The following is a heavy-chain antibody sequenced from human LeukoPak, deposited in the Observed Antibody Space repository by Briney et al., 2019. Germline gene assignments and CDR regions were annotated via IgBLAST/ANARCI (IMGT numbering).Heavy chain of an antibody. CDR1: GGTFSSYA. D-gene: IGHD2-2*01. CDR2: IIPIFGTA. V-gene: IGHV1-69*06. Sequence: SVKVSCKASGGTFSSYAISWVRQAPGQGLEWMGGIIPIFGTANYAQKFQGRVTITSDKSTSTAYMELSSLRSEDTAVYYCARKGMPYYYYYYMDVWGKGATVTVSS. J-gene: IGHJ6*03. CDR3: ARKGMPYYYYYYMDV.